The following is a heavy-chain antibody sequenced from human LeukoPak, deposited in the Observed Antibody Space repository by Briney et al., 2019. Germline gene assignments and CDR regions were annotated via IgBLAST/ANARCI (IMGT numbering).Heavy chain of an antibody. CDR1: GFTFSSYG. Sequence: PGGSLRLSCAASGFTFSSYGMHWVRQAPGKGLEWVAVISYDGSNKYYADSVKGRFTISRDNSKNTLYLQMNSLRAEDTAVYYCARSTLTPIVVVPVCLMDVWGQGTTVTVSS. CDR3: ARSTLTPIVVVPVCLMDV. V-gene: IGHV3-30*03. J-gene: IGHJ6*02. CDR2: ISYDGSNK. D-gene: IGHD2-2*01.